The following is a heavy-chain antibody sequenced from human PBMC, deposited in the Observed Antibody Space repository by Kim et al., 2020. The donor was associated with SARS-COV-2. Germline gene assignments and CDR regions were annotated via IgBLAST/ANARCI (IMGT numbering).Heavy chain of an antibody. Sequence: ASVKVSCKASGYTFTGYYMHWVRQAPGQGLEWMGRINPNSGGTNYAQKFQGRVTMTRDTSISTAYMELSRLRSDDTAVYYCARERGRRGTRSDYYYYYGMDVWGQGTTVTVSS. CDR3: ARERGRRGTRSDYYYYYGMDV. J-gene: IGHJ6*02. V-gene: IGHV1-2*06. D-gene: IGHD6-25*01. CDR1: GYTFTGYY. CDR2: INPNSGGT.